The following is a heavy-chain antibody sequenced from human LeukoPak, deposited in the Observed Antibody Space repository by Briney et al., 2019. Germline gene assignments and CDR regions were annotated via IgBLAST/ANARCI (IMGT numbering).Heavy chain of an antibody. CDR1: GGSISSYY. CDR2: IYYSGST. D-gene: IGHD3-10*01. CDR3: ARDRYGFHYGMDV. J-gene: IGHJ6*02. V-gene: IGHV4-59*01. Sequence: SETLSLTCTVSGGSISSYYWSWIRQPPGKGLEWIGYIYYSGSTNYNPSLKSRVTISVDTSKNQFSLKLSSVTAADTAVYYCARDRYGFHYGMDVWGQGTTVTVSS.